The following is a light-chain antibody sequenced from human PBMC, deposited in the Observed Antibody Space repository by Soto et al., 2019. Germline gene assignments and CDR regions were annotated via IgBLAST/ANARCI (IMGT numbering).Light chain of an antibody. Sequence: QAVVTQPASVSGSPGQSITISCTGTSSDVGGYGYVSWYQLHPGKAPKLMVFEVNNRPSGVSYRFSGSKSGNTASLTISGLQAEDEADYFCSSYSISTAYLFGTGTKLTVL. CDR1: SSDVGGYGY. CDR3: SSYSISTAYL. J-gene: IGLJ1*01. CDR2: EVN. V-gene: IGLV2-14*01.